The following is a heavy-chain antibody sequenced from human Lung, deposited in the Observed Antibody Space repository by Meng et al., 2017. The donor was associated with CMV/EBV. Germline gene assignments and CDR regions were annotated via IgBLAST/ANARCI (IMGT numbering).Heavy chain of an antibody. CDR2: IYHSGST. V-gene: IGHV4-39*01. CDR3: ARRRGGSGRDC. D-gene: IGHD3-10*01. CDR1: GGSISSSNYY. Sequence: QLRSPWSRPGLVKPSETRSLTCTVSGGSISSSNYYWDWIRQPPGKGLEWIGAIYHSGSTSYNPSLQSRVTMFVDTSKNQFSLMLTSVTATDTAVYYCARRRGGSGRDCWGQGTLVTVPS. J-gene: IGHJ4*02.